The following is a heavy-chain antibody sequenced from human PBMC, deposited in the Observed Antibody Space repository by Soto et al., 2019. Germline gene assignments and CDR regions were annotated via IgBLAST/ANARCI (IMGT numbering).Heavy chain of an antibody. CDR2: IIPILGIA. J-gene: IGHJ6*03. D-gene: IGHD1-1*01. CDR3: ARDSSESMVQRERTYYYYYHLAF. V-gene: IGHV1-69*04. Sequence: VASVKVSCKASGGTFSSYTISWVRQAPGQGLEWMGRIIPILGIANYAQKFQGRVTITADKSTSTAYMELSSLRSEDTAVYYCARDSSESMVQRERTYYYYYHLAFWGKGTTVTVSS. CDR1: GGTFSSYT.